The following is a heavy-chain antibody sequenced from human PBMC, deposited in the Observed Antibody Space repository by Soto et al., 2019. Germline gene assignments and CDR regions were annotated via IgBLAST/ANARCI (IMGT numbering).Heavy chain of an antibody. J-gene: IGHJ4*02. CDR1: GFTFSSYA. V-gene: IGHV3-23*01. CDR3: AKGLVNRTALDY. CDR2: ISSRGGST. D-gene: IGHD2-21*02. Sequence: PGGSLRLSCAASGFTFSSYAMNWVRQAPGKGLEWVSGISSRGGSTYYADSVKGRFTISRDNSKNTLYLQMNSLRAEDTAVYYCAKGLVNRTALDYWGQGTLVTVPQ.